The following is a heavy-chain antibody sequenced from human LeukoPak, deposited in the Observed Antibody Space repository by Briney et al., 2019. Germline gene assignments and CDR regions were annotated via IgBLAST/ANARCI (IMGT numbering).Heavy chain of an antibody. CDR3: ARGGLVRSFDY. CDR1: GFTFSSYW. J-gene: IGHJ4*02. D-gene: IGHD6-19*01. V-gene: IGHV3-74*01. CDR2: INSDGSST. Sequence: PGGSLRLSCAASGFTFSSYWMHWVRQAPGKGLVWVSRINSDGSSTSYADSVKGRFIISRDNAKNTLYLQMNSLRAEDTAVYYCARGGLVRSFDYWGQGTLVTVSS.